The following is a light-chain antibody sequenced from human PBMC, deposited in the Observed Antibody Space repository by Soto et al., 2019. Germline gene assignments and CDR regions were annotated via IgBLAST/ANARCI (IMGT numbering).Light chain of an antibody. CDR1: QGISSY. J-gene: IGKJ1*01. CDR3: QQYYSYPPSWT. V-gene: IGKV1-8*01. CDR2: AAS. Sequence: AIRMTQSPSSFSASTGDRVTITCRASQGISSYLAWYQQKPGKAPKLLIYAASTLQSGVPSRFSGSGSGTDFTLTISCLQSEDFATYYCQQYYSYPPSWTFGQGTKVDIK.